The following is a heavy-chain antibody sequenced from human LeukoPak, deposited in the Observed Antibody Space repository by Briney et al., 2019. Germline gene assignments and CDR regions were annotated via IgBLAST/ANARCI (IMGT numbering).Heavy chain of an antibody. CDR3: TTEGGWSFYFDY. V-gene: IGHV3-15*01. Sequence: TGGSLTLSCAASGFTFSNAWMRWVRQAPGKGLEWVGRIKSKTDGGTTDYAAPVKGRFTISRDDSKNTLYLQMNSLKTEDTAVYYCTTEGGWSFYFDYWGQGTLVTVSS. J-gene: IGHJ4*02. CDR2: IKSKTDGGTT. D-gene: IGHD2-15*01. CDR1: GFTFSNAW.